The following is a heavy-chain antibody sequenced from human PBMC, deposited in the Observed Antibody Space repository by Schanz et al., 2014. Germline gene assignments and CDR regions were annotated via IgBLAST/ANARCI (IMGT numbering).Heavy chain of an antibody. CDR3: TRDRGALINHNDALDL. Sequence: EVLLVDSGGGLVQPGGSLRLSCGASGFTFSAHAMSWVRQAPGKGLEWVANIKQDGSERYYVDSVKGRFTISRDNAKNSLYLQMNSLRSEDTAVYYCTRDRGALINHNDALDLWGQGTMVSVSS. J-gene: IGHJ3*01. CDR1: GFTFSAHA. V-gene: IGHV3-7*01. CDR2: IKQDGSER. D-gene: IGHD3-16*01.